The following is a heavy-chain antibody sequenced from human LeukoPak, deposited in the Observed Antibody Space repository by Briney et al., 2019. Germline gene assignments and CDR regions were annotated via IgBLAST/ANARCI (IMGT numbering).Heavy chain of an antibody. D-gene: IGHD3/OR15-3a*01. CDR1: GGSISSYY. CDR2: IYTSGST. Sequence: SETLSLTCTVAGGSISSYYRSWSRQPAGKGVEWIGRIYTSGSTNYNPSLKSRVTMSVDTSKNQFSLKLSSVTAADTAVYYCARDFVDPYYYYGMDVWGQGTTVTVSS. CDR3: ARDFVDPYYYYGMDV. V-gene: IGHV4-4*07. J-gene: IGHJ6*02.